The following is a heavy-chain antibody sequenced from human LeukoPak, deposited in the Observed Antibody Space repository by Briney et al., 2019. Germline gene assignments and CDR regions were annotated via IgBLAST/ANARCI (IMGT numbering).Heavy chain of an antibody. J-gene: IGHJ4*02. CDR2: INHSGST. Sequence: SETLSLTCAVYGGSFSGYYWSWIRQPPGKGLEWIGEINHSGSTNYNPSLKSRVTISVDTSKNQFSLKLSSVTAADTAIYYCARGDHFSGDHWGQGTLVTVSS. CDR3: ARGDHFSGDH. V-gene: IGHV4-34*01. CDR1: GGSFSGYY. D-gene: IGHD1-14*01.